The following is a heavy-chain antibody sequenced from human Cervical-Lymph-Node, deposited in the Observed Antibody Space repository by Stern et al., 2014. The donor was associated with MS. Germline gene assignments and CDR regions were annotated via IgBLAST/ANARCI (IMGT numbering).Heavy chain of an antibody. J-gene: IGHJ4*02. CDR1: GGTLSRFA. CDR2: FISVLSST. Sequence: QVQLVESGAVVKQPGSSVKVSCKASGGTLSRFAINWVRQAPGQGLEWMGGFISVLSSTNYAQKLQSIVSIFADESTRTTCMELRILRSEDTAGDYCAGAYSEIYKELDYWGQGTLVTVSS. CDR3: AGAYSEIYKELDY. D-gene: IGHD1-26*01. V-gene: IGHV1-69*01.